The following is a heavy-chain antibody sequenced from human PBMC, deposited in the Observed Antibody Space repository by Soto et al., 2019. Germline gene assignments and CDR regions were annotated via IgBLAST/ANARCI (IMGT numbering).Heavy chain of an antibody. J-gene: IGHJ3*02. D-gene: IGHD6-19*01. Sequence: QLQLQESGPGLVKPSETLSLTCSVSGDSIGSSDYHWGWIRQPPGKGLEWLGTGGAYKNPSLERRVTITVDTSKHQFSLGLTSLTAADTAVYYCARQEGRWLWAFDIWGQGTMVTVSS. CDR2: TGGA. CDR3: ARQEGRWLWAFDI. CDR1: GDSIGSSDYH. V-gene: IGHV4-39*01.